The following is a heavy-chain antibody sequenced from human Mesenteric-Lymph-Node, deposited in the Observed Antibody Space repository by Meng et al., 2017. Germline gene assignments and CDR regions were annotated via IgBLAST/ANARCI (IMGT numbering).Heavy chain of an antibody. CDR3: ARDVGGRFVVVPANAFDT. Sequence: ASVKVSCKVSGYTLTELSMHWVRQAPGKGLEWMGGFDPEDGETIYAQKFQGRVTMTEDTSTDTAYMELSSLRSEDTAVYFCARDVGGRFVVVPANAFDTWGQGTLVTVSS. CDR2: FDPEDGET. J-gene: IGHJ3*02. CDR1: GYTLTELS. V-gene: IGHV1-24*01. D-gene: IGHD2-21*02.